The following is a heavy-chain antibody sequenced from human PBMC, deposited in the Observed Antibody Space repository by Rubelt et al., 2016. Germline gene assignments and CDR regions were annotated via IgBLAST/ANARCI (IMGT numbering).Heavy chain of an antibody. CDR2: ISGSGGST. J-gene: IGHJ5*02. V-gene: IGHV3-23*04. CDR1: RFVFDAYA. CDR3: AKDGPSLHTYAVNPNA. D-gene: IGHD4-17*01. Sequence: EVQLVESGGGVVQPGGSLRLSCAASRFVFDAYAMHWVRQPPGKGLEWVSGISGSGGSTYYADSVKGRFTISRDNSKNSLYLQMNSLRAEDTAINYCAKDGPSLHTYAVNPNAWGQGTLVTVSS.